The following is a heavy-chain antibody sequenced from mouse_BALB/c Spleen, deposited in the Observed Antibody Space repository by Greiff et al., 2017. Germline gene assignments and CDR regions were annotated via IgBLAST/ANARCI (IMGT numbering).Heavy chain of an antibody. CDR2: IWAGGST. J-gene: IGHJ3*01. Sequence: VKLVESGPGLVATSQSLSITCTVSGFSLTSYGVHWVRQPPGKGLEWLGVIWAGGSTNYNSALMSRLSISKDNSKSQVFLKMNSLQTDDTAMYYCAREGGYDVPSYWGQGTLVTVSA. D-gene: IGHD2-2*01. CDR3: AREGGYDVPSY. CDR1: GFSLTSYG. V-gene: IGHV2-9*02.